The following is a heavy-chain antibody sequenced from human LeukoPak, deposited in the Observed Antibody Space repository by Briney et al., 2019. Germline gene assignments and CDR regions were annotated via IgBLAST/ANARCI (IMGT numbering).Heavy chain of an antibody. CDR1: GASITSYY. Sequence: SETLSLTCTVSGASITSYYWNWIRQPAGKGLEWIGRIYTREGTNYNPSRKSRVTISVHTSKNQFSLKLTSLTAADTAVYYCARDLELGYWGLGILVTVSS. V-gene: IGHV4-4*07. CDR3: ARDLELGY. J-gene: IGHJ4*02. CDR2: IYTREGT. D-gene: IGHD2-15*01.